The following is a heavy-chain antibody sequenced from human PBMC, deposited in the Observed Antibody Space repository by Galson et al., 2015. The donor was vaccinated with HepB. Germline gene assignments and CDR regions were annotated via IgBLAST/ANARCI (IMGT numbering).Heavy chain of an antibody. Sequence: SVKVSCKASGYTFTGYYMHWVRQTPGQGLEWMGWINPNSGGTSYAQKFQGRVTMTRDTSISTAYMELSRLRSDDTAMYYCARSSSKGMIVVVLIWGQGTLVTVSS. CDR3: ARSSSKGMIVVVLI. D-gene: IGHD2-2*01. V-gene: IGHV1-2*02. CDR1: GYTFTGYY. CDR2: INPNSGGT. J-gene: IGHJ4*02.